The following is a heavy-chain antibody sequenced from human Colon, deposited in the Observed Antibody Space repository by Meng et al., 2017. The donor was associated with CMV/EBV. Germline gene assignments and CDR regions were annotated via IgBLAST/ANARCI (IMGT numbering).Heavy chain of an antibody. CDR3: ARAPYNWNDEGWFDP. CDR1: GYTFTGYY. Sequence: QVQLVQVGAEVKKPGASVKVSCKASGYTFTGYYMHWVRQAPGQGLEWMGWINPNSGGTNYAQKFQGRVTMTRDTSISTAYMELSRLRSDDTAVYYCARAPYNWNDEGWFDPWGQGTLVTVSS. J-gene: IGHJ5*02. D-gene: IGHD1-20*01. V-gene: IGHV1-2*02. CDR2: INPNSGGT.